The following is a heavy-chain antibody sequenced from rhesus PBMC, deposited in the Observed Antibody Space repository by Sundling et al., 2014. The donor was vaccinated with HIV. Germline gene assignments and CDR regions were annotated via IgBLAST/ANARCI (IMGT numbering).Heavy chain of an antibody. CDR2: IYGSGSST. CDR1: GGSISSSY. CDR3: ARDLHGTTDY. Sequence: QLQLQESGPGLVKPSETLSVTCAVSGGSISSSYWSWIRQAPGKGLEWIGYIYGSGSSTNYNPSLKSRVTLSVDTSKNQLSLKLNSVTAADTAVYYCARDLHGTTDYWGQGVLVTVSS. D-gene: IGHD4-29*01. V-gene: IGHV4-169*02. J-gene: IGHJ4*01.